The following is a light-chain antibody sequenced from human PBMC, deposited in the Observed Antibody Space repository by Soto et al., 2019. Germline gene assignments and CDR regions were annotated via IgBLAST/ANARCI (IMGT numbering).Light chain of an antibody. CDR1: TGAVTSNHH. Sequence: QAVVTQEPSLTVSPGGTVTLTCGSSTGAVTSNHHPYWFQQKAGQAPRTLIYDTSNKHSWTPARFSGSLLGDKAALILSGAQPEDEAQYYCLLSYNAARVFGGGPKLTVL. V-gene: IGLV7-46*01. CDR3: LLSYNAARV. CDR2: DTS. J-gene: IGLJ2*01.